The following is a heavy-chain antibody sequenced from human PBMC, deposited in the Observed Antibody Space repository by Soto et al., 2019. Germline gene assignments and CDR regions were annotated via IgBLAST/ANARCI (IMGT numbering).Heavy chain of an antibody. D-gene: IGHD4-17*01. CDR3: ALGPQVTYGAHDY. J-gene: IGHJ4*02. CDR1: GYSFTSYW. CDR2: IDPSDSYT. V-gene: IGHV5-10-1*01. Sequence: GESLKISCKGSGYSFTSYWISWVRQMPGKGLEWMGRIDPSDSYTNYSPSFQGHVTISADKSISTAYLQWSSLKASDTAMYYCALGPQVTYGAHDYWGQGTLVTVSS.